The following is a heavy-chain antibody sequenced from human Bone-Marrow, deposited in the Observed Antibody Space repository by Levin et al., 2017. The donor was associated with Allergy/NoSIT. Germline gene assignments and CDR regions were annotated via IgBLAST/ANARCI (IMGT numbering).Heavy chain of an antibody. CDR1: GFTFSNYA. D-gene: IGHD6-6*01. V-gene: IGHV3-23*01. CDR2: ISANGGNT. Sequence: QSGGSLRLSCAASGFTFSNYAMTWVRQAPGKGLEWVSAISANGGNTFYAASVKGRFTISRDISTNTLFLQMNSLRAEDTALYYCAKGDSTSPRYGVGVWGRGTTVTVSS. J-gene: IGHJ6*02. CDR3: AKGDSTSPRYGVGV.